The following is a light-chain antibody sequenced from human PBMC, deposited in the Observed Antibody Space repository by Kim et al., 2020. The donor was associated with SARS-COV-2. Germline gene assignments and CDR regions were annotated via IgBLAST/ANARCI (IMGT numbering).Light chain of an antibody. V-gene: IGLV1-51*01. CDR1: DSNIGGNY. J-gene: IGLJ3*02. CDR2: DNF. Sequence: QSVLAQPPSVSAAPGQKVTISCSGADSNIGGNYVAWYQQFPGTAPQLLIYDNFKRPSGIPDRFSGSKSGTSATLVITGLQTGDEADYYCGTWDTRLSAELFGGGTKLTVL. CDR3: GTWDTRLSAEL.